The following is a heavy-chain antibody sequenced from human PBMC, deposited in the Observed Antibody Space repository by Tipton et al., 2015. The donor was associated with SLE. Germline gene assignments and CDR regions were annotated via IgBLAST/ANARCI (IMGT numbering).Heavy chain of an antibody. CDR1: GGSISSSSYY. J-gene: IGHJ4*02. CDR3: ASLPRLLSGLTNDY. Sequence: TLSLTCTVSGGSISSSSYYWGWIRQPPGKGLEWIGSIYYSGSTYYNPSLKSRVTISVDTSKNQFSLKLSSVTAADTAVYYCASLPRLLSGLTNDYWGQGNLVTVSS. CDR2: IYYSGST. D-gene: IGHD2-21*01. V-gene: IGHV4-39*07.